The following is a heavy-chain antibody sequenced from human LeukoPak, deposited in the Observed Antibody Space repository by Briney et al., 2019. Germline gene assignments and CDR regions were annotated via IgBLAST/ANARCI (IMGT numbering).Heavy chain of an antibody. Sequence: SETLSLTCAVYGGSFSGYYWSWIRQPPGKGLEWIGEINHSGSTNYNPSLKSRVTISVDTSKNQFSLKQSSVTAADTAVYYCATLKGVVPAARKVRNWFDPWGQGTLVTVSS. CDR3: ATLKGVVPAARKVRNWFDP. D-gene: IGHD2-2*01. V-gene: IGHV4-34*01. CDR1: GGSFSGYY. J-gene: IGHJ5*02. CDR2: INHSGST.